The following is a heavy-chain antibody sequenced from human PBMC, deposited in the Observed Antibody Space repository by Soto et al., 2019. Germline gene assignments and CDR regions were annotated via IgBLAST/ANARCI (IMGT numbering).Heavy chain of an antibody. D-gene: IGHD3-22*01. J-gene: IGHJ6*02. Sequence: PVGWLRLSCAACGFRFPSYAMSWGRQAPGKGLEWVSSITGSGGSTYYADSVKGRFTISRDNSKNTLFLQMNSLRAEDTAVYYCGNHGYYDNSGYSYYYYGLDAWGQGTTVTVSS. CDR3: GNHGYYDNSGYSYYYYGLDA. CDR1: GFRFPSYA. V-gene: IGHV3-23*01. CDR2: ITGSGGST.